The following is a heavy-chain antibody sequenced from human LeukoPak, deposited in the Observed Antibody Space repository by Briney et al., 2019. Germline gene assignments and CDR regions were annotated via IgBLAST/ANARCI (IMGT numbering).Heavy chain of an antibody. CDR3: AGGGVTTPTPYYYYYGMDV. J-gene: IGHJ6*02. D-gene: IGHD3-16*01. Sequence: GGSLRLSCAASGFTFSSYWMHWVRQAPGKGLVWVSRINNDGTTTVYADSVRGRFTISRDNAKNTLYLQMNSLRAEDTAVYYWAGGGVTTPTPYYYYYGMDVWGQGTTVTVSS. CDR2: INNDGTTT. CDR1: GFTFSSYW. V-gene: IGHV3-74*01.